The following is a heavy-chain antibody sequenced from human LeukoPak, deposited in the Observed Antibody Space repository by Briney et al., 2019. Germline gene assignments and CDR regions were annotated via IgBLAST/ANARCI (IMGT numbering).Heavy chain of an antibody. CDR1: GFTFSSYD. Sequence: GGSLRLSCAASGFTFSSYDMHWVRQATGKGLEWVSAIGTAGDTYYPGSVKGRFTISRENAKNSLYLQMNSLRAGDTAVYYCARGPHYYDSSGYAARGGFDYWGQGTLVTVSS. D-gene: IGHD3-22*01. CDR3: ARGPHYYDSSGYAARGGFDY. J-gene: IGHJ4*02. V-gene: IGHV3-13*01. CDR2: IGTAGDT.